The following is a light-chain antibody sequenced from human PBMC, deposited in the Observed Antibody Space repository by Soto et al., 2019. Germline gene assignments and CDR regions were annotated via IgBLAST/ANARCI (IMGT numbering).Light chain of an antibody. J-gene: IGKJ5*01. Sequence: EIVMTQSPATLSVSPGDRATLSCRASQSVSSYLAWYQQKPGPAPRLRIYDASNRATGIPARFSGSGSGTDFTLTISSLEPEDFAVYYCQQRSNWPTFGQGTRLEIK. CDR1: QSVSSY. CDR3: QQRSNWPT. CDR2: DAS. V-gene: IGKV3-11*01.